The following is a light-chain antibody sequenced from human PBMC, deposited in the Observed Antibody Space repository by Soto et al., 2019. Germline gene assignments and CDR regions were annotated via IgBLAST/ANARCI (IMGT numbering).Light chain of an antibody. CDR2: GAS. J-gene: IGKJ3*01. CDR1: QSVYNN. CDR3: QQYNNLPPVT. V-gene: IGKV3-15*01. Sequence: IEMTQSLATVSVSPGERATLYCRASQSVYNNLAWYQQKPGQAPRLLIYGASTRATGIPARFSGSGSGTEFTLTISSLQSEDFAVYFCQQYNNLPPVTFAPGAKVDIK.